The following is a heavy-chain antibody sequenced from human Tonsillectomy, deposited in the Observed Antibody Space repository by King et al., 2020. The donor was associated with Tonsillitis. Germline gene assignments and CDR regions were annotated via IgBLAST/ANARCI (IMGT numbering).Heavy chain of an antibody. V-gene: IGHV4-39*01. Sequence: LQLQESGPGLVKASETLSLTCTVSGGSISSGTYYWGWIRQPPGKGLEWIGSLSYSGSTYYNPSLKSRGTISVDTSKNQFSLELTSVTAADTAVYYCARHGMATNWGHYFDYWGQGTLVTVSS. D-gene: IGHD5-24*01. CDR3: ARHGMATNWGHYFDY. CDR2: LSYSGST. J-gene: IGHJ4*02. CDR1: GGSISSGTYY.